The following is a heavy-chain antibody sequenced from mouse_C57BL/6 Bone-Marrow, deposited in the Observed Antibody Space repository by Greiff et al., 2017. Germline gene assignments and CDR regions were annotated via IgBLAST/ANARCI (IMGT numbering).Heavy chain of an antibody. CDR2: IYPRDGST. V-gene: IGHV1-78*01. CDR1: GYTFTDHT. CDR3: ARWDYYGLYYAMDY. J-gene: IGHJ4*01. Sequence: VQLQQSDAELVKPGASVKISCKVSGYTFTDHTIHWMKQRPEQGLEWIGYIYPRDGSTKYNEKFKGKATLTADKSTSTAYMQLKSLTSEDSAVYFCARWDYYGLYYAMDYWGQGTSVTVSS. D-gene: IGHD1-1*01.